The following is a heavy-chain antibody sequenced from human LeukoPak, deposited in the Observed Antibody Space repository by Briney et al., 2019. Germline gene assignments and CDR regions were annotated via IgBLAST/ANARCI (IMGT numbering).Heavy chain of an antibody. CDR3: AKGMYSRSSDYCDY. CDR1: GFTFSNYG. CDR2: IWYDGSNK. D-gene: IGHD6-6*01. V-gene: IGHV3-33*06. J-gene: IGHJ4*02. Sequence: GGSLRLSYAPSGFTFSNYGLYWVRQAPGMGLEWVAVIWYDGSNKDYGDSVKGRFTISRDNSKNTLYLQMNSLRAEDTAVYYCAKGMYSRSSDYCDYWGQGTLVTVSS.